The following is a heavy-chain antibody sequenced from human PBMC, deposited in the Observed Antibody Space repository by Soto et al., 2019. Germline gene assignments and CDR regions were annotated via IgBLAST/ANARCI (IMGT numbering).Heavy chain of an antibody. D-gene: IGHD1-26*01. J-gene: IGHJ6*02. CDR2: ISYDGSNK. CDR3: ARDGIAPYYYYGMDV. V-gene: IGHV3-30-3*01. CDR1: GFTFSSYA. Sequence: TGGSLRLSCAASGFTFSSYAMHWVRQAPGKGLEWVAVISYDGSNKYYADSVKGRFTISRDNSKNTLYLQMNSLRAEDTAVYYCARDGIAPYYYYGMDVWGQGTTVTVSS.